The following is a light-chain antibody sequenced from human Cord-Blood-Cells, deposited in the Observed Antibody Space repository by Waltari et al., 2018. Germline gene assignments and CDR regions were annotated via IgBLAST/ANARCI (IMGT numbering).Light chain of an antibody. V-gene: IGKV1-27*01. Sequence: IQMTQSPSSLSASVGDRVTITCRVSQGSSNYLARYQQKPGKVPKLLIYAASTLQSGVPSRFSGSGSGTDFTLTISSLQPENVATYYCQKYNSAPRTFGQGTKVEIK. CDR1: QGSSNY. J-gene: IGKJ1*01. CDR2: AAS. CDR3: QKYNSAPRT.